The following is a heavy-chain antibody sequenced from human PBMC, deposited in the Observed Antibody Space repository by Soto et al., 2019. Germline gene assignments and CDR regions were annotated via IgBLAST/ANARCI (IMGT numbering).Heavy chain of an antibody. J-gene: IGHJ4*02. Sequence: EVQLVESGGGLVKPGGSLRLSCAASGFTFSSYSMNWVRQAPGKGLEWVSSISSSSSYIYYADSEKGRFTISRDNAKNSLYLQMNSLRAEDTAVYYCAREGYYDSSGYYRDYWGQGTLVTVSS. CDR2: ISSSSSYI. CDR3: AREGYYDSSGYYRDY. D-gene: IGHD3-22*01. V-gene: IGHV3-21*01. CDR1: GFTFSSYS.